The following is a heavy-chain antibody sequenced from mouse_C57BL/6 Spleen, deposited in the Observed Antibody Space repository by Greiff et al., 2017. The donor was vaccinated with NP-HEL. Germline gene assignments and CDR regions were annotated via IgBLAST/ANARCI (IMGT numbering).Heavy chain of an antibody. CDR2: IWRGGST. J-gene: IGHJ4*01. V-gene: IGHV2-5*01. D-gene: IGHD1-1*01. Sequence: QVQLKESGPGLVQPSQSLSITCTVSGFSLTSYCVHWVRQSPGKGLEWLGVIWRGGSTDYNAAFMSRLSTTKDNSKSQVFFKMNNLQADDTAIYYCAKDLDYGSLYAMDYWGQGTSVTVSS. CDR3: AKDLDYGSLYAMDY. CDR1: GFSLTSYC.